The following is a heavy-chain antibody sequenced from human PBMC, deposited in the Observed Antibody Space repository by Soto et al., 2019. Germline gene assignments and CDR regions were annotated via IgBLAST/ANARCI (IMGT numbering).Heavy chain of an antibody. CDR2: INHSGST. CDR3: ERGRITMVRGAFYYYYYYMDV. CDR1: GGSFSGYY. Sequence: SETLSLTCAVYGGSFSGYYWSWIRQPPGKGLEWIGEINHSGSTNYNPSLKSRVTISVDTSKNQFSLKLSSVTAADTAVYYCERGRITMVRGAFYYYYYYMDVWGKGTTVTVSS. D-gene: IGHD3-10*01. J-gene: IGHJ6*03. V-gene: IGHV4-34*01.